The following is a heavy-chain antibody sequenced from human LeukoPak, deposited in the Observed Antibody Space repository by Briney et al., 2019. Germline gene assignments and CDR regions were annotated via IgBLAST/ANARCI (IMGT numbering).Heavy chain of an antibody. V-gene: IGHV4-4*07. CDR3: ARVTGYVMEDYFDY. D-gene: IGHD6-13*01. CDR2: IYTSGST. J-gene: IGHJ4*02. CDR1: GGSISSYY. Sequence: SETLSLTCTVSGGSISSYYWSWIRQPAGKGLEWIGRIYTSGSTNYNPSLKSRVTMSVDTSKNQFSLRLSSVTAADTAVYYCARVTGYVMEDYFDYWGQGTLVTVSS.